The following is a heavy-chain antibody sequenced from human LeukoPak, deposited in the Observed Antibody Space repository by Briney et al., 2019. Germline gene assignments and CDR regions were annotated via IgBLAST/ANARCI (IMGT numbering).Heavy chain of an antibody. V-gene: IGHV3-11*01. CDR1: GFTFSDYY. D-gene: IGHD3-9*01. J-gene: IGHJ4*02. CDR2: ITNSGSTV. CDR3: ARDRGIVGTGFYYNDY. Sequence: PGGSLRLSCADSGFTFSDYYMSWIRQAPGKGLEWISYITNSGSTVLYADSVKGRFTISRDNAKNSLYLQMNSLRAEDTAVYYCARDRGIVGTGFYYNDYWGQGTLVTVSS.